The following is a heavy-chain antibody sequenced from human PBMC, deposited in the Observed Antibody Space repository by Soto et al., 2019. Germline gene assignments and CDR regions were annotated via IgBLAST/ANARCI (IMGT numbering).Heavy chain of an antibody. Sequence: QVQLVQSGAEVKKPGASVKVSCKASGYNFNTYGFSWVRQAPGQGLEWVGWIGAYNGNTKYAQNFHGRGTITTDTSTRTAYMELRSLTSDDTAVYYCARWSSTWPDNWFDPWGQGTLVTVSS. V-gene: IGHV1-18*01. CDR1: GYNFNTYG. CDR3: ARWSSTWPDNWFDP. J-gene: IGHJ5*02. CDR2: IGAYNGNT. D-gene: IGHD6-13*01.